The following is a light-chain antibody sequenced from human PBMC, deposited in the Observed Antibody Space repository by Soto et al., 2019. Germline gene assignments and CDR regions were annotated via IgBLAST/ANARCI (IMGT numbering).Light chain of an antibody. CDR2: TAS. CDR1: QAIRND. V-gene: IGKV1-6*01. J-gene: IGKJ1*01. CDR3: LHDYSYQRT. Sequence: AIQMTHSPSSLSASVGDRVIITCRASQAIRNDLGWYQQKQGKAPKLLIYTASTLQSGVPSRFSGSGSGAGLSLTIRSLQPEDSATYYCLHDYSYQRTFGHGTKVDIK.